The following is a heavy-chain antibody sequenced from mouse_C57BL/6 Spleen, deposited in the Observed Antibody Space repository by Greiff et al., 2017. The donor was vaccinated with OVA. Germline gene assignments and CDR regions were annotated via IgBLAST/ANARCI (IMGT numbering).Heavy chain of an antibody. V-gene: IGHV14-4*01. CDR2: IDPENGDT. CDR3: TTVITTVVAPLDY. CDR1: GFNIKDDY. D-gene: IGHD1-1*01. J-gene: IGHJ2*01. Sequence: VQLQQSGAELVRPGASVKLSCTASGFNIKDDYMHWVKQRPEQGLEWIGWIDPENGDTEYASKFQGKATITADKSSNTAYLQLSSLTSEDTAVYYGTTVITTVVAPLDYWGQGTTLTVSS.